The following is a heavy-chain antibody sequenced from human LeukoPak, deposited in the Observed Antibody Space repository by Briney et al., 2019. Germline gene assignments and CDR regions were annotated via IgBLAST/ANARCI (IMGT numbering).Heavy chain of an antibody. J-gene: IGHJ3*02. CDR2: IYYSGST. D-gene: IGHD5-18*01. CDR1: GGSISSSSYY. Sequence: SETLSLTCTVSGGSISSSSYYWGWIRQPPGKGLEWIGSIYYSGSTYYNPSLKSRVTISVDTSKNQFSLKLSSVTAADTAVYYCARIQQLWLLDIWGQGTMVTVSS. CDR3: ARIQQLWLLDI. V-gene: IGHV4-39*07.